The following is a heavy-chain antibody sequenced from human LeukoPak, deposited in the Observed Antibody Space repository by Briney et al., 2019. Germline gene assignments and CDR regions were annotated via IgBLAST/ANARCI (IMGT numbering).Heavy chain of an antibody. CDR3: AKEWLVPYFDY. J-gene: IGHJ4*02. CDR2: ISGSGGST. Sequence: GGSLRLSCAASGFTFSSYAMSWVRQAPGKGLEWVSTISGSGGSTSHADSVKGRFTISRDNSKNTLYLQMNSLRAEDTAVYYCAKEWLVPYFDYWGQGTLVTVSS. D-gene: IGHD6-19*01. CDR1: GFTFSSYA. V-gene: IGHV3-23*01.